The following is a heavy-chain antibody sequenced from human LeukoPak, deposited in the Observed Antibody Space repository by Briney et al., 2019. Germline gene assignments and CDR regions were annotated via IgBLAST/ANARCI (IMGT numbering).Heavy chain of an antibody. J-gene: IGHJ4*02. D-gene: IGHD5-24*01. CDR1: GSSLAELS. CDR2: FDPDDGEM. CDR3: SRIDRGGYNFPFYFDY. Sequence: ASVKVSCKVSGSSLAELSIHWVRQAPGKGLEWMGGFDPDDGEMVYAQKFQGRVTMTEDTSADIVYLEVSSLKSEDTAVYCCSRIDRGGYNFPFYFDYWGQGTLVTVSS. V-gene: IGHV1-24*01.